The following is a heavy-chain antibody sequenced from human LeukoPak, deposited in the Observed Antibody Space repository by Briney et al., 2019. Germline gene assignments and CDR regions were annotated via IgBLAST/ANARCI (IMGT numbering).Heavy chain of an antibody. D-gene: IGHD1-1*01. Sequence: SETLSHTRTVSGGSISSYYWSWIRQPLGEGLEWIGYISNSGSTNYNPSLKSRVTISVDTSKNQLSLKLSYVTAADTAVYHCVRLQPNTGEWAFDIWGQGTLVSVSS. CDR2: ISNSGST. CDR3: VRLQPNTGEWAFDI. CDR1: GGSISSYY. J-gene: IGHJ3*02. V-gene: IGHV4-59*01.